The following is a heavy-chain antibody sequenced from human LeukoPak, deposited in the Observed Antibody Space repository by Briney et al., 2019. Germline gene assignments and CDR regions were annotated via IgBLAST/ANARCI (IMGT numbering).Heavy chain of an antibody. V-gene: IGHV1-3*01. J-gene: IGHJ4*02. CDR1: GYTFTRYA. CDR2: INAGNGNT. D-gene: IGHD1-26*01. Sequence: VSANASCKASGYTFTRYAMHWVRRAPGQRLEWRGWINAGNGNTKYSQKFQGRVTITRDTSASTAYMELSSLRSEDTAVYYCARGGRWPPFYWGQGTLVTVSS. CDR3: ARGGRWPPFY.